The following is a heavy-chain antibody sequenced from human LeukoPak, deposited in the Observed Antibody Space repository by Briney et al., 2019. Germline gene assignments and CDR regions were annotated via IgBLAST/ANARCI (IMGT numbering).Heavy chain of an antibody. CDR1: GFTFCDYW. CDR2: IKPDGSEK. Sequence: GGALRLCCAAYGFTFCDYWRAWVRWAPGRGLVRVGNIKPDGSEKYYVDSVRGRFTIARDNAKNSLYLQMNSLRVEDTAVYYCASYLYWWSDLGYWGQGTPVTVSS. V-gene: IGHV3-7*01. D-gene: IGHD2-8*02. J-gene: IGHJ4*02. CDR3: ASYLYWWSDLGY.